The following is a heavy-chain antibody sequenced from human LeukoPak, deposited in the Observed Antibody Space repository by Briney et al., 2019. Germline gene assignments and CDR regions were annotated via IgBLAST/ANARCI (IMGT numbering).Heavy chain of an antibody. J-gene: IGHJ4*02. CDR3: ATKHMSTETDY. CDR2: INSDGSWT. Sequence: GGALRLSCAASGNYWMHWVRQVPGKGLVWVSHINSDGSWTSYADSVKGRFTMSKDNAKNTVYLQMNSLRAEDTAMYYCATKHMSTETDYWGQGTLVTVSS. D-gene: IGHD5/OR15-5a*01. CDR1: GNYW. V-gene: IGHV3-74*01.